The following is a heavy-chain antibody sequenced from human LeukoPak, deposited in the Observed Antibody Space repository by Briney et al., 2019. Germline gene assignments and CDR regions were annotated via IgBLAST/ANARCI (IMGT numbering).Heavy chain of an antibody. CDR3: AREVATGFSCFDY. Sequence: GGSLRLSCAASGFTVNNNYMNWVRQAPGKGLEWVSLIYSGDSTYYADSVKGRFIISRDNSKNTLYLQMNSLRAEDTAVYYCAREVATGFSCFDYWGQGTLVTVSS. V-gene: IGHV3-53*01. CDR2: IYSGDST. CDR1: GFTVNNNY. D-gene: IGHD2-21*02. J-gene: IGHJ4*02.